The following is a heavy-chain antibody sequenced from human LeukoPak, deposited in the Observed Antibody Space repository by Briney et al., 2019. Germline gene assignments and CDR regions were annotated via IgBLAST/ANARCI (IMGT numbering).Heavy chain of an antibody. J-gene: IGHJ4*02. V-gene: IGHV4-34*01. D-gene: IGHD2-2*01. CDR3: ARVPAAMPFDY. CDR2: INHSGST. CDR1: GGSFSGYY. Sequence: KPSETLSLTCAVYGGSFSGYYWSWIRQPPGKGLEWIGEINHSGSTNYNPSLKSRVTISVDTSKNQFSPKLSSVTAADTAVYYCARVPAAMPFDYWGQGTLVTVSS.